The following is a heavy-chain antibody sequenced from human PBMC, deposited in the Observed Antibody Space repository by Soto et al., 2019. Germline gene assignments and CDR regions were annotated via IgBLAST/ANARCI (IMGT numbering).Heavy chain of an antibody. CDR1: GDSFSSGDYS. V-gene: IGHV4-30-4*01. CDR3: ARGARGYSYD. D-gene: IGHD5-18*01. CDR2: IYYRGDT. Sequence: QVQLQESGPGLVKPTQTLSLTCNVSGDSFSSGDYSWSWIRQPPGKGLEWIAAIYYRGDTYYTPTLKSRVTISMDTPKNQFSLKVNSVSAADTAVYFCARGARGYSYDWGQGTLVTVSS. J-gene: IGHJ4*02.